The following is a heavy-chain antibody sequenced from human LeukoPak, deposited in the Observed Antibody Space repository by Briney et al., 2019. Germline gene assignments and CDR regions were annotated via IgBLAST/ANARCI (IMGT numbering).Heavy chain of an antibody. D-gene: IGHD3-10*01. Sequence: GGSLRLSCAASGFTFSSYAMSWVRQAPGKGLEWVSAISGSGGSTYYADSVKGRFTISRDNSKNTLYLQMNSLRAEGTAVYYCAKDRYGSGSYSPWGQGTLVTVSS. CDR3: AKDRYGSGSYSP. CDR1: GFTFSSYA. CDR2: ISGSGGST. J-gene: IGHJ4*02. V-gene: IGHV3-23*01.